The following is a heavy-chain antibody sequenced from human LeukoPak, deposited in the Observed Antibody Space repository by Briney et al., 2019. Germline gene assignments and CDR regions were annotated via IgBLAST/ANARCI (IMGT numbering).Heavy chain of an antibody. Sequence: QPGGSLRLSCAASGFTVSSNYMSWVRQAPGKGLEWVSVIYSGGSTYYADSVKGRFTISRDNSKNTLYLQMNSLRAEDTAVYYCARVRMDLYMDVWGKGTTVTVSS. CDR1: GFTVSSNY. J-gene: IGHJ6*03. D-gene: IGHD2-15*01. CDR2: IYSGGST. CDR3: ARVRMDLYMDV. V-gene: IGHV3-53*01.